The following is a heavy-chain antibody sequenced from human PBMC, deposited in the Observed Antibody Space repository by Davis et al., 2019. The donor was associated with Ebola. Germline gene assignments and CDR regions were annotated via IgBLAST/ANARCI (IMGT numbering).Heavy chain of an antibody. CDR1: LYTFTGNY. CDR2: INPNSGDT. CDR3: ARGGITMMIVPRDYYYGLDV. V-gene: IGHV1-2*06. D-gene: IGHD3-22*01. J-gene: IGHJ6*02. Sequence: SVTVSCLASLYTFTGNYIQWVRQAPEQGLEWMGRINPNSGDTNYAQKFQGRVTMSRDTSTSTAYMEMSRLRSDDTAVYFCARGGITMMIVPRDYYYGLDVWCQGTTVTVSS.